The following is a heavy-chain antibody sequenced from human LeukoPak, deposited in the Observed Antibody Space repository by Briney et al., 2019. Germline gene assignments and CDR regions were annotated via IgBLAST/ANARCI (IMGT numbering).Heavy chain of an antibody. CDR3: ARADRLDYYYGMDV. CDR1: GGTFSSYA. Sequence: GASVKVSCKASGGTFSSYAISWVRQAPGQGLEWMGRIIPILGIANYAQKFQGRVTITAGKSTSTAYMELSSLRSEDTAVYYCARADRLDYYYGMDVWGQGTTVTVSS. CDR2: IIPILGIA. V-gene: IGHV1-69*04. D-gene: IGHD3-9*01. J-gene: IGHJ6*02.